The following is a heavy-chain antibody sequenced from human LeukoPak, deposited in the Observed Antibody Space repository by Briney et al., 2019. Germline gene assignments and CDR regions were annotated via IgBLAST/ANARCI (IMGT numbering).Heavy chain of an antibody. CDR3: AGNRNALGDVNWLDP. Sequence: ASETLSLTCTVSGASISGYYWNWIRQSPGKGLEWVAFIYDTGTTNYNPSLRSRVTISVDTSKNQFSPKLKSVTAADTAVYYCAGNRNALGDVNWLDPWGQGTLVTVSS. V-gene: IGHV4-59*01. CDR2: IYDTGTT. J-gene: IGHJ5*02. D-gene: IGHD3-16*01. CDR1: GASISGYY.